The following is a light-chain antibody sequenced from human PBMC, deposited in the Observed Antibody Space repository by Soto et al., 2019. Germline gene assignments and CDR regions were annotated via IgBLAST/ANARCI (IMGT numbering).Light chain of an antibody. J-gene: IGKJ1*01. V-gene: IGKV3-15*01. CDR3: QQYNNWPPWT. Sequence: EIVMTQSPATLSVSPGERATLSCRASQSVSSNLAWLQQRPGQAPRLLIYGASTRATGIPARFSGSGSGTEFTFTISSLQSEDFGVYYCQQYNNWPPWTFGQGTKVEFK. CDR1: QSVSSN. CDR2: GAS.